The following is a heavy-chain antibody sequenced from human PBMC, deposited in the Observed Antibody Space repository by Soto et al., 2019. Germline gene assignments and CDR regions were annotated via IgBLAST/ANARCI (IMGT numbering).Heavy chain of an antibody. CDR3: ARGLYGSGSQIYYYYGMDV. J-gene: IGHJ6*02. CDR2: IIPILGIA. D-gene: IGHD3-10*01. V-gene: IGHV1-69*04. Sequence: ASVKVSCKASGDTFSSYAISWVRQAPGQGLEWMGRIIPILGIANYAQKFQGRVTITADKSTSTAYMELSSLRSEDTAVYYCARGLYGSGSQIYYYYGMDVWGQGTTVTVSS. CDR1: GDTFSSYA.